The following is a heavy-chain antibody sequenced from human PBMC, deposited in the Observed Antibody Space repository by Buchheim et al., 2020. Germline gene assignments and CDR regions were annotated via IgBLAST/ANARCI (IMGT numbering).Heavy chain of an antibody. Sequence: EVQLLESGGGLVQPGGSLRLSCAASGFTFSSYAMSWVRQAPGKGLEWVSAISGSGGSTYYADSVKGQFTISRDNSKNTLSLQMNSLRAEDTAVYYCAKAGCSGGSCYSMLSWFDPWGQGTL. V-gene: IGHV3-23*01. J-gene: IGHJ5*02. CDR1: GFTFSSYA. CDR2: ISGSGGST. D-gene: IGHD2-15*01. CDR3: AKAGCSGGSCYSMLSWFDP.